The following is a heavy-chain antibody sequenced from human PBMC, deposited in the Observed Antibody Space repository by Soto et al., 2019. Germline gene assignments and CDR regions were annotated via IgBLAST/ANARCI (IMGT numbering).Heavy chain of an antibody. J-gene: IGHJ6*02. Sequence: PGGSLRLSCAASGFTFSSYAMHWVRQAPGKGLEWVAVISYDGSNKYYADSVKGRFTISRDNSKNTLYLQMNSLRAEDTAVYYCAKGVIIYYYYYYGMDVWGQGTTVTVSS. V-gene: IGHV3-30-3*01. CDR3: AKGVIIYYYYYYGMDV. D-gene: IGHD3-10*01. CDR2: ISYDGSNK. CDR1: GFTFSSYA.